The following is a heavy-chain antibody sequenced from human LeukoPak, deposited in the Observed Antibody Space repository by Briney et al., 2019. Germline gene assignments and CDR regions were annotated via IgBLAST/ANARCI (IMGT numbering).Heavy chain of an antibody. Sequence: PGRSLRLSCAASGFTFSVAAMTWVRQAPGKGLEWVSPIGASGESTYYADSVKGRFTISRDNSKNTLSLQMNSLRVEATAMYFCTKDIQLSTWGLGTMVTVSS. CDR2: IGASGEST. V-gene: IGHV3-23*01. D-gene: IGHD5-24*01. J-gene: IGHJ3*01. CDR3: TKDIQLST. CDR1: GFTFSVAA.